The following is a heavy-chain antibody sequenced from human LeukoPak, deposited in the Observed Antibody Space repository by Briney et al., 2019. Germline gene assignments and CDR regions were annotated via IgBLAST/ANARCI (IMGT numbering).Heavy chain of an antibody. J-gene: IGHJ3*02. CDR3: ARVTSGSYERGDDAFDI. CDR2: IYYSGST. Sequence: PSETLSLTCTVSGGSISSYYWSWIRQPPGKGLEWIGYIYYSGSTNYNPSLKSRVTISVDTSKNQFSLKLSSVTAADTAVYYCARVTSGSYERGDDAFDIWGQGTMVTVSS. D-gene: IGHD1-26*01. V-gene: IGHV4-59*01. CDR1: GGSISSYY.